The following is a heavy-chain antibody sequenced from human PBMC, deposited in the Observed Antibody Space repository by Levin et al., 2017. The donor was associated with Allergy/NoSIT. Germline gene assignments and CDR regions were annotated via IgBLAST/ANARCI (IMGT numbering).Heavy chain of an antibody. J-gene: IGHJ4*02. Sequence: SETLSLTXXVSRATISRTYGNWGRQPPGKGLEWIGYIHTSGSSGYNPSLKSRVTMSTDTSKNQFSLKLASVTAADTAVYYCARGSTRMDDYWGQGTLVTVSS. CDR1: RATISRTY. CDR3: ARGSTRMDDY. D-gene: IGHD5/OR15-5a*01. CDR2: IHTSGSS. V-gene: IGHV4-59*01.